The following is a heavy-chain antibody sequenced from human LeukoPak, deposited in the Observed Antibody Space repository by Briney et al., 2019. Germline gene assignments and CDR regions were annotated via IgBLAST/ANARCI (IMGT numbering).Heavy chain of an antibody. D-gene: IGHD3-10*01. J-gene: IGHJ4*02. CDR1: GYSFISYA. V-gene: IGHV1-18*01. CDR2: ISAHNGHI. Sequence: ASVKVSCKASGYSFISYAIHWVRQAPGQRLEWMGWISAHNGHIKYAQKFQGRVNMTTDTSTSTAYLELTSLRSDDTAVFYCARGLYHYGSGTYSDYWGQGTLVTVSS. CDR3: ARGLYHYGSGTYSDY.